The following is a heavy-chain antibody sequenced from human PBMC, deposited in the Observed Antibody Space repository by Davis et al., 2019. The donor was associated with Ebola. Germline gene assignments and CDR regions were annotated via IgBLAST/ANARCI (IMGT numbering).Heavy chain of an antibody. D-gene: IGHD2-15*01. CDR3: ARRAHYCSGGSCYINAFDI. CDR1: GFTFSSYW. Sequence: GESLKISCAASGFTFSSYWMSWVRQAPGKGLEWVANIKQDGSEKYYVDSVKGRFTISRDNAKNSLYLQMNSLRAEDTAVYYCARRAHYCSGGSCYINAFDIWGQGTMVTVSS. CDR2: IKQDGSEK. J-gene: IGHJ3*02. V-gene: IGHV3-7*01.